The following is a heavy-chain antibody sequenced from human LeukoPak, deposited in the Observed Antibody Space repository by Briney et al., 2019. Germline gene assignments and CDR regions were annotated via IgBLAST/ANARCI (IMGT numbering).Heavy chain of an antibody. V-gene: IGHV3-20*04. CDR1: GFNFDDYG. J-gene: IGHJ4*02. D-gene: IGHD3-3*02. CDR2: VNSNGRSA. CDR3: ARVSVGRYYFDN. Sequence: GGSLRLSCAASGFNFDDYGMTWVRQIPGKGLEWVAGVNSNGRSAGYAAAVRGRFTISRDSAKNTLYLQMNSLRAEDTAVYYCARVSVGRYYFDNWGQGTPVTVS.